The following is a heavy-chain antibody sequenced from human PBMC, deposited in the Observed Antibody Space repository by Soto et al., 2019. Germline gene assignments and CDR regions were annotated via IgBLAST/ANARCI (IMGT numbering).Heavy chain of an antibody. CDR1: GGSFSGYY. D-gene: IGHD3-10*01. CDR3: ARGKSGGDYYYSSLAV. J-gene: IGHJ6*03. CDR2: INHSGST. V-gene: IGHV4-34*01. Sequence: SETLSLTCAVYGGSFSGYYWSWIRQPPGKGLEWIGEINHSGSTNYNPSLKSRVTISVDTSKNQFSLKLSSVTAADTAVYYCARGKSGGDYYYSSLAVGGKGTTVPVSS.